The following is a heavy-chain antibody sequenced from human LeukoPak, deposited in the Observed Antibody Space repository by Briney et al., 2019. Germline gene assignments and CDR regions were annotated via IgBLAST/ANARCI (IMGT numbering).Heavy chain of an antibody. D-gene: IGHD5-12*01. CDR2: IYSDGST. CDR3: ARGPSGYHNT. Sequence: PGGSLRLSCAASGFTVSSNYMSWVRQAPGKGLEWVSIIYSDGSTYYADSVKGRFTISRDNSKNTLYLQMNSLRAEDTAVYYYARGPSGYHNTGGQGTLVTVSS. V-gene: IGHV3-66*01. J-gene: IGHJ4*02. CDR1: GFTVSSNY.